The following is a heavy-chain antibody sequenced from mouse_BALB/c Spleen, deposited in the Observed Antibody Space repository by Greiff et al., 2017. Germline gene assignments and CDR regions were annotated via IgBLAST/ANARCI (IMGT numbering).Heavy chain of an antibody. D-gene: IGHD2-1*01. CDR3: ARAYIYSLYGNYWYFDV. J-gene: IGHJ1*01. Sequence: EVKVVESGGGLVKPGGSLKLSCAASGFTFSSYAMSWVRQSPEKRLEWVAEISSGGSYTYYPDTVTGRFTISRDNAKNTLYLEMSSLRSEDTAMYYCARAYIYSLYGNYWYFDVWGAGTTVTVSS. CDR2: ISSGGSYT. CDR1: GFTFSSYA. V-gene: IGHV5-9-4*01.